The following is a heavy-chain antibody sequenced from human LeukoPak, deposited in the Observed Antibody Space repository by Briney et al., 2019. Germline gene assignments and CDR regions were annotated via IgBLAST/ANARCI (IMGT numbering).Heavy chain of an antibody. V-gene: IGHV4-34*01. D-gene: IGHD3-10*01. CDR1: GGSFSGYY. J-gene: IGHJ5*02. CDR2: INHSGST. Sequence: SETLSLTCAVYGGSFSGYYWSWIRQPPGKGLEWIGEINHSGSTNYNPSLKSRVTISVDTSKNQFSLKLSSVTAADTAVYYCARHEARSYYYGSGSYLSWFDPWGQGTLVTVSS. CDR3: ARHEARSYYYGSGSYLSWFDP.